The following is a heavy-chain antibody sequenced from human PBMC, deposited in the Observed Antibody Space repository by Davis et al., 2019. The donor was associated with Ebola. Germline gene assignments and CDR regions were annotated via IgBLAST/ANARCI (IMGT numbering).Heavy chain of an antibody. D-gene: IGHD4-17*01. CDR2: ISNDGSNK. V-gene: IGHV3-30*03. CDR1: GFTFSTYG. CDR3: ARVSSGGDFDY. J-gene: IGHJ4*02. Sequence: GESLKISCAASGFTFSTYGMHWVRQAPGKGLEWVAVISNDGSNKYYADSVKGRFTISRDNSKNTLYLQMNSLRAEDTAVYYCARVSSGGDFDYWGQGTLVTVSS.